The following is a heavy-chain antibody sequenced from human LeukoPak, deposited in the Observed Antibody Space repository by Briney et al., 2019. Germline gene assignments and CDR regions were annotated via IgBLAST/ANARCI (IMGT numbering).Heavy chain of an antibody. CDR3: ARERVGPYCSSTSCYLGSTDPDAFDI. Sequence: PSETLSLTCTVSGGSISSGGYYWSWIRQHPGKGLERIGYIYYSGSTYYNPSLKSRVTISVDTSKNQFSLKLGSVTAADTAVYYCARERVGPYCSSTSCYLGSTDPDAFDIWGQGTMVTVSS. CDR2: IYYSGST. CDR1: GGSISSGGYY. D-gene: IGHD2-2*01. J-gene: IGHJ3*02. V-gene: IGHV4-31*03.